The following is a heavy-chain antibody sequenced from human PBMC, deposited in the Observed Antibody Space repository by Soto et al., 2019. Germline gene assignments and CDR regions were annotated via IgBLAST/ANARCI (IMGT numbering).Heavy chain of an antibody. D-gene: IGHD2-2*01. CDR3: ARDCSSSSCSVWRY. J-gene: IGHJ4*02. CDR1: GFRLKNYS. Sequence: GGSLSLSCAASGFRLKNYSMTWVRQAPGKGLEWVSGITGSGDKTYYADSVKGRFIISRDNSENTLYLQMNSLRAEDTALYYCARDCSSSSCSVWRYWGQGTQVTVSS. CDR2: ITGSGDKT. V-gene: IGHV3-23*01.